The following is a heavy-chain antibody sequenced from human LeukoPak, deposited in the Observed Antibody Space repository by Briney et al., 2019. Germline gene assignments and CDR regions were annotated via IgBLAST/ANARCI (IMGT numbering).Heavy chain of an antibody. J-gene: IGHJ4*02. D-gene: IGHD1-26*01. CDR1: GLTFSSYW. CDR3: ATGTGTYGY. CDR2: IKQDGSEK. V-gene: IGHV3-7*04. Sequence: GGSLRLSCVASGLTFSSYWMTWVRQAPGKGLEWVANIKQDGSEKYYVDSVKGRFTISRDNAKNSLYLEMNSLRVEDTAVYYCATGTGTYGYRGQGPPVTVSS.